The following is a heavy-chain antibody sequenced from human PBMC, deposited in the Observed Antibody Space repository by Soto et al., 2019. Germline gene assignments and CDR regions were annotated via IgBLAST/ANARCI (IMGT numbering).Heavy chain of an antibody. Sequence: QVQLVQSGAEVKKPGASVKVSCKASGYTFTSYGISWVRQAPGQGLEWMGWISAYNGNTNYAQKLRGKAPMTTDPPTSTAYGERRSFRFDSPPVYYCARGGWRKRLDFPPWGQETLVTVPS. CDR3: ARGGWRKRLDFPP. CDR1: GYTFTSYG. J-gene: IGHJ5*02. D-gene: IGHD5-12*01. V-gene: IGHV1-18*01. CDR2: ISAYNGNT.